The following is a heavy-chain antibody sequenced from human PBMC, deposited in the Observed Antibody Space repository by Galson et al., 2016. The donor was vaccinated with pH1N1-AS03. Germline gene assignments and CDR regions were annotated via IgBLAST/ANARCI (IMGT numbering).Heavy chain of an antibody. D-gene: IGHD1-26*01. V-gene: IGHV2-5*01. CDR3: ARRSWDPKEGFDY. CDR2: IYWNDNK. Sequence: PALVKPTQTLTLTCTISGFSLTTGGVGVAWVRQPPGKALEWLAHIYWNDNKLYRPSLKTRLTITKDTSKNQVVLSTTNMDPTDTATYYCARRSWDPKEGFDYWGQGTLVTVSS. J-gene: IGHJ4*02. CDR1: GFSLTTGGVG.